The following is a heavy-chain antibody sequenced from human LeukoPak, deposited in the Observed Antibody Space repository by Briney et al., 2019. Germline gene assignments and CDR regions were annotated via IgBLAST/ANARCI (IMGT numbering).Heavy chain of an antibody. V-gene: IGHV4-4*07. CDR2: IYSSGST. J-gene: IGHJ5*01. CDR1: GGSLNSYY. Sequence: SETLSLTCTVSGGSLNSYYWSWIRQPAGKGLEWIGRIYSSGSTNFNPILKSRVTMSLDTSKNQLSLKLTSVTAADTAVYFCARQASGYSYGYTDSWGQGTLVTVSS. CDR3: ARQASGYSYGYTDS. D-gene: IGHD5-18*01.